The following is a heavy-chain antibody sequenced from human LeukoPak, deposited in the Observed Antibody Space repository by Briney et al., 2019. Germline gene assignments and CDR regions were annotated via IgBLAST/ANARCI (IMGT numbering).Heavy chain of an antibody. CDR3: AKGAAIDH. Sequence: PGGSLRLSCAASGFTFGIYSMNWVRQAPGKGLEWVAAVTGPGDTTYYADSVKGRFIISRDSFKDILYLQMNRLGAEDTALYYCAKGAAIDHWGQGTLVTVSS. CDR1: GFTFGIYS. CDR2: VTGPGDTT. V-gene: IGHV3-23*01. J-gene: IGHJ4*02. D-gene: IGHD2-21*01.